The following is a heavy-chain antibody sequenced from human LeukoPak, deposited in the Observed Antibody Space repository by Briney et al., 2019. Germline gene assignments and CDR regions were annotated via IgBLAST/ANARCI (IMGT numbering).Heavy chain of an antibody. D-gene: IGHD6-19*01. Sequence: SVKVSCKASGGTSSSYAISWVRQAPGQGLEWMGRIIPIFGTANYAQKFQGRVTITTDESTSTAYMELSSLRSEDTAVYYCARGWDSSGWYVAEYFQHWGQGTLVTVSS. J-gene: IGHJ1*01. CDR1: GGTSSSYA. V-gene: IGHV1-69*05. CDR2: IIPIFGTA. CDR3: ARGWDSSGWYVAEYFQH.